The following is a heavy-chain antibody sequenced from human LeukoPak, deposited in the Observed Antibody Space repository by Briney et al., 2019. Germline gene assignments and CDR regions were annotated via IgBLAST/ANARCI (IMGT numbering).Heavy chain of an antibody. CDR2: IRDSGNST. CDR1: GFTFSSYA. D-gene: IGHD2-15*01. J-gene: IGHJ4*02. V-gene: IGHV3-23*01. CDR3: VKDPAPYCSGGNCYIDY. Sequence: PGGSLRLSCAASGFTFSSYAMTWVRQAPGKGLVWVSAIRDSGNSTYYADSVRGRFTISRVNSKNTLYLQMNSLRAEDTAVYYCVKDPAPYCSGGNCYIDYWGQGTLVTVSS.